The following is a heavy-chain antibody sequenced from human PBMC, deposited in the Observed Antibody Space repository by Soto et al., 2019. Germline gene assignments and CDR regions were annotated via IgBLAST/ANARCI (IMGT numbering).Heavy chain of an antibody. CDR2: FYYSGST. Sequence: QVQLQESGPGLVKPSQTLSLTCTVSGGSISTGGYYWNWIRQHPGKGLEWIGYFYYSGSTYYNPSLKSRGTIPVNTSTNQFSLMLSSVTAADTAVFCCASSVFPWGQGTLVTVSS. D-gene: IGHD1-26*01. CDR1: GGSISTGGYY. J-gene: IGHJ5*02. CDR3: ASSVFP. V-gene: IGHV4-31*03.